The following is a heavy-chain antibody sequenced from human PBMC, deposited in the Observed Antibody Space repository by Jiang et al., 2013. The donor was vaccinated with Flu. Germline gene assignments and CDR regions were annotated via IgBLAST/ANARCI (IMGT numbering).Heavy chain of an antibody. CDR3: ARELDAFDI. Sequence: PRKGAWSGSSSISSSSSYIYYADSVKGRFTISRDNAKNSLYLQMNSLRAEDTAVYYCARELDAFDIWGQGTMVTVSS. J-gene: IGHJ3*02. V-gene: IGHV3-21*01. CDR2: ISSSSSYI.